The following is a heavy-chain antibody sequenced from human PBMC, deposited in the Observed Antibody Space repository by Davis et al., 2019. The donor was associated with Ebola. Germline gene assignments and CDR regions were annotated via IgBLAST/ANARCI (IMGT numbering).Heavy chain of an antibody. CDR3: ARWGSGSYEPDYYYGMDV. CDR2: ISAYNGNT. D-gene: IGHD3-10*01. V-gene: IGHV1-18*04. Sequence: AASVKVSCKASGYTFTSYGISWVRQAPGQGLEWMGWISAYNGNTNYAQKLQGRVTMTIDTSTSTAYMELRSLRSDDTAVYYCARWGSGSYEPDYYYGMDVWGQGTTVTVSS. J-gene: IGHJ6*02. CDR1: GYTFTSYG.